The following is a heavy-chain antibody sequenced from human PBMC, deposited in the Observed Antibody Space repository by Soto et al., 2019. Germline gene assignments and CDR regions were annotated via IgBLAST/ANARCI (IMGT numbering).Heavy chain of an antibody. CDR2: INSDGRST. Sequence: GGSLRLSCAASGFTFSSYWMHWVRQAPGKGLVWVSRINSDGRSTSYADSVKGRFTISRDNAKNTLYLQMNSLRAEDTAVYYCARDRKEQLDVYYGMDVWGQGTTVTVSS. D-gene: IGHD6-6*01. CDR3: ARDRKEQLDVYYGMDV. J-gene: IGHJ6*02. CDR1: GFTFSSYW. V-gene: IGHV3-74*01.